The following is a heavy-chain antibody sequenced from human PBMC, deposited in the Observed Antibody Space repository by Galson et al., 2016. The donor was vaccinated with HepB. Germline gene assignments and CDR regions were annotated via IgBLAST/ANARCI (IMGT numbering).Heavy chain of an antibody. J-gene: IGHJ4*02. CDR1: GGSISSSNYY. D-gene: IGHD4-23*01. V-gene: IGHV4-39*01. CDR2: IYYSGYT. Sequence: ETLSLTCTVSGGSISSSNYYWGWIRQPPGQGLEWIGTIYYSGYTYYNPSLKSRVTISVDTSKNQFSLKLNSVSAADTAVYYCARLLPRWNSLDYWGQGTLVTTSS. CDR3: ARLLPRWNSLDY.